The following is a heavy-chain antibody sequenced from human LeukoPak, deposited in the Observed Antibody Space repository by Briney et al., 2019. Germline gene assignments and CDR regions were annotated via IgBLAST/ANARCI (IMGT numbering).Heavy chain of an antibody. V-gene: IGHV3-13*01. CDR2: IGTAGDT. J-gene: IGHJ6*02. CDR1: GFTFSSYD. Sequence: GGSLRLSCAASGFTFSSYDMPWVRHATGKGLEWVSAIGTAGDTYYPGSVKGRFTISRENAKNSLYLQMNSLRAGDTAVYYCARGGCSSTSCYHDYYGMDVWGQGTTVTVSS. CDR3: ARGGCSSTSCYHDYYGMDV. D-gene: IGHD2-2*01.